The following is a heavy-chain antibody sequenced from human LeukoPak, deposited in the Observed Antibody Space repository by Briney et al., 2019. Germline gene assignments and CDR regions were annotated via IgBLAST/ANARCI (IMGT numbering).Heavy chain of an antibody. D-gene: IGHD7-27*01. V-gene: IGHV3-7*01. Sequence: PGGSLRLSCAASGFIFSNYDMSWVRQAPGKRLEWVANMKEDGSEIYYVDSVQGRFTISRDNAKSSVYLQMNSLRGEDTAVYYCARENWGRFDYWGQGTLVTVSS. CDR1: GFIFSNYD. J-gene: IGHJ4*02. CDR2: MKEDGSEI. CDR3: ARENWGRFDY.